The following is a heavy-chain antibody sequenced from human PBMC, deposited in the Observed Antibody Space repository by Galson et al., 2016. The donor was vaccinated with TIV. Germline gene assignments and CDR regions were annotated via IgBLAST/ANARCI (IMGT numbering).Heavy chain of an antibody. CDR2: IKQDGRET. CDR1: GLTFSSYW. V-gene: IGHV3-7*01. J-gene: IGHJ3*01. CDR3: AKVGKSGDYSWDAFDV. Sequence: SLRLSCAGYGLTFSSYWMFWVRQAPGKGLEWVANIKQDGRETHYVDSVKGRFTISRDNAENSVYLQMDSLRAEDTAIYYCAKVGKSGDYSWDAFDVWGQGTVVTVSS. D-gene: IGHD1-26*01.